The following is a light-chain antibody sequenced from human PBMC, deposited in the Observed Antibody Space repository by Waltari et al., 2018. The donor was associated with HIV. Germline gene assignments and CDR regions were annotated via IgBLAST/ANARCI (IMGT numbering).Light chain of an antibody. CDR1: QSVGTT. CDR3: QQYKNWPPWT. V-gene: IGKV3-15*01. J-gene: IGKJ1*01. CDR2: GVS. Sequence: EMAVTQSPAPVSVPPGGRATLSCRASQSVGTTLARYQQRPGQAPRLRIYGVSTRATDSPARCRGSVSGTDFTLTINSLQSEDSAVYYCQQYKNWPPWTFGQGTKVEI.